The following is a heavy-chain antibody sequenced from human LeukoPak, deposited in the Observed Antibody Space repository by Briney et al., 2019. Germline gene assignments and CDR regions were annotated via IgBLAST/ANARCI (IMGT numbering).Heavy chain of an antibody. CDR3: ARDISDAAAGRMEHDY. D-gene: IGHD6-13*01. Sequence: SETLSLTCTVSGGSISSSSYYWGWIRQPPGKGLEWIGSIYYSGSTYYNPSLKSRVTISVDTSKNQFSLKLSSVTAADTAVYYCARDISDAAAGRMEHDYWGQGTLVTVSS. J-gene: IGHJ4*02. CDR1: GGSISSSSYY. V-gene: IGHV4-39*07. CDR2: IYYSGST.